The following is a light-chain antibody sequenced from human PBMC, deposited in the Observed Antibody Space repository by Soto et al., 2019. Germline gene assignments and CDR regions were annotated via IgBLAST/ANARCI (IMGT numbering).Light chain of an antibody. CDR3: SSYTHINTRACV. V-gene: IGLV2-14*01. CDR1: SGDIGSYNR. J-gene: IGLJ1*01. CDR2: EVT. Sequence: QSVLTQPASVSGSPGQSITISCTGTSGDIGSYNRVSWYQQHPGKAPKLIIYEVTDRPSGVSNRFSGSKSGNTASLTISELQAEDEAEYCCSSYTHINTRACVFGTGTKVTVL.